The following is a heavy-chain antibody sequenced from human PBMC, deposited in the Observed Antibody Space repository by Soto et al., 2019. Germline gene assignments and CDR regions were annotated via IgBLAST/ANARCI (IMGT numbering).Heavy chain of an antibody. CDR3: ARLVWSYGTWFDP. CDR2: IYYSGST. Sequence: SETRSLTCTVSGGSISSYYWSWIRQPPGKGLEWIGYIYYSGSTNYNPSLKSRVTISVDTSKNQFSLKLSSVTAADTAVYYCARLVWSYGTWFDPWGQGTLVTVS. V-gene: IGHV4-59*08. CDR1: GGSISSYY. J-gene: IGHJ5*02. D-gene: IGHD5-18*01.